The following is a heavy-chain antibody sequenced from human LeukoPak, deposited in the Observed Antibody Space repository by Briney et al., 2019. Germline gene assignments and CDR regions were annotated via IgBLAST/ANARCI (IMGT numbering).Heavy chain of an antibody. Sequence: GGSLRLSCAASGFTFSSYWMSWVRQAPGKGLKWVANIKQDGSEKYYVDSVKGRFTISRDNAKNSLYLQMNSLRAEDTAVYYCARRLPLNVVISGIDWFDPWGQGTLVTVSS. CDR2: IKQDGSEK. CDR1: GFTFSSYW. V-gene: IGHV3-7*01. CDR3: ARRLPLNVVISGIDWFDP. J-gene: IGHJ5*02. D-gene: IGHD3-22*01.